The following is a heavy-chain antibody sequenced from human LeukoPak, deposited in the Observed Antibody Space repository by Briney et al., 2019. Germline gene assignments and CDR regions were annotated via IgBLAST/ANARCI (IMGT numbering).Heavy chain of an antibody. Sequence: SETLSLTCTVSGASISNYYWSWIRQPPGKGLGWIGYIYYSGSTNYNPSLNSRVTISVDKSKNQLSLKLSSVTAADTAVYYCARDRGYLDGSDIWGQGTMVTVSS. J-gene: IGHJ3*02. CDR3: ARDRGYLDGSDI. D-gene: IGHD3-10*01. CDR2: IYYSGST. V-gene: IGHV4-59*01. CDR1: GASISNYY.